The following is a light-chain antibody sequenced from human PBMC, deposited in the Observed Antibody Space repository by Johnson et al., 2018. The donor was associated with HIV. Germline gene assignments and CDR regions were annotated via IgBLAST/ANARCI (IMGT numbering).Light chain of an antibody. V-gene: IGLV1-51*02. CDR2: ENN. CDR1: SSNIGNNY. Sequence: QSVLTQPPSVSAAPGQKVTISCSGSSSNIGNNYVSWYQQLPGTAPQLLIYENNKRPSGIPDRFSGSKSGTSATLDITGLQTGDEADYYCRTWDSSLEYVFGTATKVTVL. CDR3: RTWDSSLEYV. J-gene: IGLJ1*01.